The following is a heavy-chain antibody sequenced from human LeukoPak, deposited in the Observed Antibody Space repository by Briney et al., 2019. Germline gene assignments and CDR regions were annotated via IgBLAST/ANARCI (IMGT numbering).Heavy chain of an antibody. Sequence: SETLSLTCTVSGGSISSSSYYWGWIRQPPGKGLEWIGSIYYSGSTYYNPSLKSRVTISVDTSKNQFSLKLSSVTAADTAVYYCARLGGPSGHYYYYYGMDVWGQGTTVTVSS. CDR3: ARLGGPSGHYYYYYGMDV. D-gene: IGHD2-15*01. J-gene: IGHJ6*02. V-gene: IGHV4-39*01. CDR1: GGSISSSSYY. CDR2: IYYSGST.